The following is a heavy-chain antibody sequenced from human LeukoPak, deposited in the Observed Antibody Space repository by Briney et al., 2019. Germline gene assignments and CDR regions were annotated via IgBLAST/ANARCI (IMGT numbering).Heavy chain of an antibody. CDR2: ISYDGSNK. Sequence: GGSLRLSCAASGFTFSSYGMHWVRQAPGKGLEWVAVISYDGSNKYYADSVKGRFTISRDNSKNTLYLQMNSLRAEDTAVYYCAKQGPYGSGSYYHYWGQGTLVTVSS. D-gene: IGHD3-10*01. CDR3: AKQGPYGSGSYYHY. V-gene: IGHV3-30*18. CDR1: GFTFSSYG. J-gene: IGHJ4*02.